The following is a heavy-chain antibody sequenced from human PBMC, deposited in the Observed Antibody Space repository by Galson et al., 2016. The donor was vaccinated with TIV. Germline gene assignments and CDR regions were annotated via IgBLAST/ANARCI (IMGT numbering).Heavy chain of an antibody. V-gene: IGHV4-38-2*01. Sequence: TLSLTCAVSSYSIGSGFFWGWIRQPPGKGLEWIAIGHHRGITYYNPSLKSRVAISLDTSNNQFFLRLNSVTAADRAVYFCARHEGGAFDIWGQGTMVTVSS. CDR2: GHHRGIT. CDR3: ARHEGGAFDI. J-gene: IGHJ3*02. CDR1: SYSIGSGFF.